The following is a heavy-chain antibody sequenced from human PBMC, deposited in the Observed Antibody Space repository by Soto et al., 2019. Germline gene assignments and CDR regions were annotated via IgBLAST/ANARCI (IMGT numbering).Heavy chain of an antibody. V-gene: IGHV3-33*01. CDR1: GFTFSSYG. CDR2: IWYDGSNK. D-gene: IGHD1-1*01. CDR3: ARDNGTTPKIDYYYGMDV. J-gene: IGHJ6*02. Sequence: QVQLVESGGGVVQPGRSLRLSCAASGFTFSSYGMHWVRQAPGKGLEWVAVIWYDGSNKYYADSVKGRFTISRDNSKNTLYLQMNSQRAEDTAVYYCARDNGTTPKIDYYYGMDVWGQGTTVTVSS.